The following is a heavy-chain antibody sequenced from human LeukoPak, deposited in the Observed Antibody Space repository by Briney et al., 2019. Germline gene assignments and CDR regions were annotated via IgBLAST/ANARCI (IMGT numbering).Heavy chain of an antibody. CDR3: ARQTGFRQGWYFDL. D-gene: IGHD7-27*01. CDR2: IYPGDSDT. J-gene: IGHJ2*01. CDR1: GYTFSDYW. Sequence: GESLKISCKASGYTFSDYWIVWLRQMSGKGLEWMGIIYPGDSDTKYSPSFQGQVTISADKSISTAYLQWSSLKASDTAMYYCARQTGFRQGWYFDLWGRGTLVTVSS. V-gene: IGHV5-51*01.